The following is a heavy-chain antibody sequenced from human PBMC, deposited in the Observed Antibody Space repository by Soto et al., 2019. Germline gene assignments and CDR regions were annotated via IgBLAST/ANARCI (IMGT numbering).Heavy chain of an antibody. J-gene: IGHJ4*02. D-gene: IGHD2-21*01. V-gene: IGHV3-15*07. Sequence: EVQLVESGGGLLKPGESVRLSCAASGFSFDNAWMNWVRQAPGKGLEWVGRIQSKTYGEATDYAAPVKGRLTMXRDXSXXXXXXXXXXXXXXDSAVYYCTSGLIAVVAASRLAGHWGQGTLVTVSS. CDR2: IQSKTYGEAT. CDR3: TSGLIAVVAASRLAGH. CDR1: GFSFDNAW.